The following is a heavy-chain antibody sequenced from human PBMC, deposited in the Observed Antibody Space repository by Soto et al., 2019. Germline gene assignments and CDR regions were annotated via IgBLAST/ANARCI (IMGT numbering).Heavy chain of an antibody. V-gene: IGHV1-24*01. J-gene: IGHJ5*02. CDR3: TTYHGDYNFDH. Sequence: ASVKVSCKVSGYTLHEVAMHWVRQAPGKGLEWLGGFDPDEAETIYAQHFQGRVTMTEGTSTDTVYMELSSLRSEDTALYFCTTYHGDYNFDHWGQGTLVTVSS. D-gene: IGHD4-17*01. CDR1: GYTLHEVA. CDR2: FDPDEAET.